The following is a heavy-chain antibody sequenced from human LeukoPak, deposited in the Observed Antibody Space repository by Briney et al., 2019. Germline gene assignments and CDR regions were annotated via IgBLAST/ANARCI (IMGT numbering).Heavy chain of an antibody. CDR3: ARGTHWGAFDI. D-gene: IGHD3-16*01. CDR1: GYTFTGYY. CDR2: MNPNSGNT. V-gene: IGHV1-8*02. Sequence: ASVKVSCKASGYTFTGYYMHWVRQAPGQGLEWMGWMNPNSGNTGYAQKFQGRVTMTRNTSISTAYMELSSLRSEDTAVYYCARGTHWGAFDIWGQGTMATVSS. J-gene: IGHJ3*02.